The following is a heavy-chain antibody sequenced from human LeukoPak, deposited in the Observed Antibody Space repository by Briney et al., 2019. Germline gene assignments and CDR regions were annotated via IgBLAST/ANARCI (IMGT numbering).Heavy chain of an antibody. Sequence: GGSLRLSCAASGFTFSSYWMSWVRQAPGKGLEWVANIKQDGSEKYYVDSVKGRFTISRDNAKNSLYLQMNSLRAEDTALYYCAKDSFSSGWDPNWYFDLWGRGTLVTVSS. D-gene: IGHD6-19*01. CDR2: IKQDGSEK. V-gene: IGHV3-7*03. J-gene: IGHJ2*01. CDR1: GFTFSSYW. CDR3: AKDSFSSGWDPNWYFDL.